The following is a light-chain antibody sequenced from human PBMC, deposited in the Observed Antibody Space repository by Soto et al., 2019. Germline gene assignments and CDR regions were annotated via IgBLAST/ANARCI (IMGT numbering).Light chain of an antibody. Sequence: DIVMTQSPATLSVSAGERATLSCRASQSVSSNLAWYQQKPGQAPRLLIYGASTRATGIPARFSGSGSGTDFTLTISSLQSEDFAVYYCQQYNNWPLTFGGGTKVDIK. CDR1: QSVSSN. J-gene: IGKJ4*01. V-gene: IGKV3-15*01. CDR3: QQYNNWPLT. CDR2: GAS.